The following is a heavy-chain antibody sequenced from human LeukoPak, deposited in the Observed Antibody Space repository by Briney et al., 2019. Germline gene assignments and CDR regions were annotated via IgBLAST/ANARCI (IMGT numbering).Heavy chain of an antibody. CDR3: ARGPHAYDYDSSYWFDP. J-gene: IGHJ5*02. CDR2: MNPNSGNT. CDR1: GYTFTSYD. D-gene: IGHD3-22*01. Sequence: ASVKVSCKASGYTFTSYDINWVRQATGQGLEWMGWMNPNSGNTGYAQKFQGRVTMTRNISISTAYMELSSLRSEDTAVYYCARGPHAYDYDSSYWFDPWGQGTLVTVSS. V-gene: IGHV1-8*01.